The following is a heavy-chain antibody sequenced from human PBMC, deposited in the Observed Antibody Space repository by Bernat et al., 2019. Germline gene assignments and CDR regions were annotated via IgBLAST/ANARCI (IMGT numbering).Heavy chain of an antibody. Sequence: QVQLVESGGGLVKPGSSLRLSCAASGFTFSSYAMHWVRQAPGKGLEWVALIGYDVSSKYYSDSVKGRFTISRDNSKNTLYLQMNSLRAEDTAVYYCAKKTIPRSIAVAGFDYWGQGTLVTVSS. D-gene: IGHD6-19*01. CDR2: IGYDVSSK. J-gene: IGHJ4*02. CDR3: AKKTIPRSIAVAGFDY. CDR1: GFTFSSYA. V-gene: IGHV3-30-3*02.